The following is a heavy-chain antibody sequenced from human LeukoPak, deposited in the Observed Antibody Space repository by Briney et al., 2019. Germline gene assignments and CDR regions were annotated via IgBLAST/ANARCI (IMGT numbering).Heavy chain of an antibody. Sequence: APVKVSCKASGGTFSSYAISWVRQAPGQGLEWMGGIIPIFGTANYAQKFQGRVTITADESTSTAYMELSSLRSEDTAVYYCANGDNGPYYGMDVWGQGTTVTVSS. V-gene: IGHV1-69*13. CDR1: GGTFSSYA. CDR2: IIPIFGTA. D-gene: IGHD4-17*01. CDR3: ANGDNGPYYGMDV. J-gene: IGHJ6*02.